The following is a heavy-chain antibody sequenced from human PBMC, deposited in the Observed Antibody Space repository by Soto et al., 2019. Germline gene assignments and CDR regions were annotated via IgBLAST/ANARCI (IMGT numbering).Heavy chain of an antibody. CDR2: INHSGST. V-gene: IGHV4-34*01. Sequence: SETLSLTCAVYGGSFSGYYWSWIRQPPGKGLEWIGEINHSGSTNYNPSLKSRVTISVDTSKNQFSLKLSSVTAADTAVYYCARVVRSPDNNWSQGTLVTVSS. CDR3: ARVVRSPDNN. D-gene: IGHD2-21*01. CDR1: GGSFSGYY. J-gene: IGHJ4*02.